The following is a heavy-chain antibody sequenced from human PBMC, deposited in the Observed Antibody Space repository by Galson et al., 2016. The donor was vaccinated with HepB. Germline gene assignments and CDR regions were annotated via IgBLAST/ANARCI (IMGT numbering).Heavy chain of an antibody. D-gene: IGHD3-16*02. V-gene: IGHV3-23*01. CDR1: GFTFSSYA. J-gene: IGHJ4*02. CDR2: LSGSGAHT. Sequence: SLRLSCAASGFTFSSYAMPWVRQAPGKGLEWVSGLSGSGAHTYYADSEKGRFTTSRDNSKNTLYLQMNSLRVEDTAVYYCAKDYLGGSYLLTQFDYWGQGTLVTVSS. CDR3: AKDYLGGSYLLTQFDY.